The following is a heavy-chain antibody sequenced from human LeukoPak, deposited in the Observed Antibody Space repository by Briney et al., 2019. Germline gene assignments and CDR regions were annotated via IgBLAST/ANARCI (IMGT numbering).Heavy chain of an antibody. CDR2: ISNTGSTM. D-gene: IGHD2-15*01. CDR3: ARVYRSGGSIDY. Sequence: GGSLRLSCAASRFTFSDYYMTWIRQAPGEGLEWVSYISNTGSTMYYADSVKGRFTISRDNAKNSLYLQMNSLRAEDTAVYYCARVYRSGGSIDYWGQGTLVTVSS. CDR1: RFTFSDYY. J-gene: IGHJ4*02. V-gene: IGHV3-11*04.